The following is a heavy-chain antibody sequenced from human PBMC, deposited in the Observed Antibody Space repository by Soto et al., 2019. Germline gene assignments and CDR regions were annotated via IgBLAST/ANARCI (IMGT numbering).Heavy chain of an antibody. Sequence: SETLSLTCAVYGGSFSDYYWSWIRQRPGKGLEWSGEINHSGKTNYSPSLKSRVTISVDPSKNQFSLTLSSVTAAASSVYYCASSRHLFDYWAQGISVTVSS. CDR2: INHSGKT. V-gene: IGHV4-34*01. CDR3: ASSRHLFDY. CDR1: GGSFSDYY. J-gene: IGHJ4*02.